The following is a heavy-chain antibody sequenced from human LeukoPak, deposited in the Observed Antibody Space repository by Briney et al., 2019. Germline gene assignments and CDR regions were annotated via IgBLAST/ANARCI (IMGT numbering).Heavy chain of an antibody. J-gene: IGHJ4*02. Sequence: GGSLGLSCAASGFIFSSYWMSWVRQAPGKGLEWVANINQDGSEKYYVDSVKGRFTISRDNAKNSLYLQMNSLRAEDTAVYYCARGKLYSSAYWGQGTLVTVSS. CDR2: INQDGSEK. CDR1: GFIFSSYW. V-gene: IGHV3-7*01. D-gene: IGHD3-22*01. CDR3: ARGKLYSSAY.